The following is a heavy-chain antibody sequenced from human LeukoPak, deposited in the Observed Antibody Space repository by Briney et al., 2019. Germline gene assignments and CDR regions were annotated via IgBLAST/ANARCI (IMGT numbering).Heavy chain of an antibody. CDR3: ARVAPHPGIAAAYFDY. Sequence: SETLSLTCTVSGGSISSGSYYWSWIRQPAGKGLEWIGRIYTSGSTNYNPSLKSRVTISVDTSKNQFSLKLSSVTAADTAVYYCARVAPHPGIAAAYFDYWGQGTLVTVSS. CDR1: GGSISSGSYY. D-gene: IGHD6-13*01. CDR2: IYTSGST. V-gene: IGHV4-61*02. J-gene: IGHJ4*02.